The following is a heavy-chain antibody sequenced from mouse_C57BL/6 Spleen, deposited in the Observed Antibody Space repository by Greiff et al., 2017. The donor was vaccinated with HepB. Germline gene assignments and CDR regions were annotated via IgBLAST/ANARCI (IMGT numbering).Heavy chain of an antibody. CDR1: GFNIKNTY. CDR2: IDPANGNT. CDR3: ASGTTVVATEAMDY. D-gene: IGHD1-1*01. V-gene: IGHV14-3*01. Sequence: EVKLQQSVAELVRPGASVKLSCTASGFNIKNTYMHWVKQRPEQGLEWIGRIDPANGNTKYAPKFQGKATITADTSSNTAYLQLSSLTSEDTAIYYCASGTTVVATEAMDYWGQGTSVTVSS. J-gene: IGHJ4*01.